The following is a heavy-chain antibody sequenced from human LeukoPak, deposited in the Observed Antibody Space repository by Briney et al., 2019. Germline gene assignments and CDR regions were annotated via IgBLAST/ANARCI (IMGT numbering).Heavy chain of an antibody. D-gene: IGHD5-24*01. J-gene: IGHJ4*02. CDR2: IIPTFGTA. CDR3: ATVEMATMSGSYYFDY. Sequence: GASVKVSCKASGGTFSSYAISWVRQAPGQGLEWMGGIIPTFGTANYAQKFQGRVTITADKSTSTAYMELSSLRSEDTAVYYCATVEMATMSGSYYFDYWGQGTLVTVSS. V-gene: IGHV1-69*06. CDR1: GGTFSSYA.